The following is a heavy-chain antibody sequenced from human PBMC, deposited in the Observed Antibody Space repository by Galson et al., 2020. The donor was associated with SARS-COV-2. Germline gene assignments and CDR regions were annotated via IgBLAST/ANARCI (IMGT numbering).Heavy chain of an antibody. D-gene: IGHD6-6*01. J-gene: IGHJ6*03. CDR1: GGTFSSYA. Sequence: SVKVSCKASGGTFSSYAISWVRQAPGQGLEWMGGIIPILGIANYAQKFQGRVTITADKSTSTAYMELSSLRSEDTAVYYCATIREGRIAAHRPHYYYYYYMDVWGKGTTVTVSS. CDR2: IIPILGIA. V-gene: IGHV1-69*10. CDR3: ATIREGRIAAHRPHYYYYYYMDV.